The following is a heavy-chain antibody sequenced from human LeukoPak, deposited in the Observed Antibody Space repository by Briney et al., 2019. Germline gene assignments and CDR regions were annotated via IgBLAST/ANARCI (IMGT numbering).Heavy chain of an antibody. CDR3: ARERSAGGGYDEGVPDY. D-gene: IGHD5-12*01. Sequence: ASVKVSCKASGYTFTSYGISWVRLAPGQGLEWMGWISPYNGNTNYAQKLQGRVTMTTDTSTSTAYMDLRSLRSDDTAVYYCARERSAGGGYDEGVPDYWGQGTLVTVSS. J-gene: IGHJ4*02. CDR1: GYTFTSYG. V-gene: IGHV1-18*01. CDR2: ISPYNGNT.